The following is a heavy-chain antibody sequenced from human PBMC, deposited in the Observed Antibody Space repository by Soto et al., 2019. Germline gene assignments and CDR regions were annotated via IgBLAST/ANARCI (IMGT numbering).Heavy chain of an antibody. Sequence: VQLLESGGGLVQPGGSLRLSCGGSGFTFSSYAMIWVRQAPGKGLEWVSGISGNGDTTYYADSLKGRFSISRDNSKTTVYLQMNSLRAEDTAVYYCAKRSPPSDGELFGRPKDWGQGTLVTVSS. V-gene: IGHV3-23*01. CDR2: ISGNGDTT. CDR3: AKRSPPSDGELFGRPKD. D-gene: IGHD6-6*01. CDR1: GFTFSSYA. J-gene: IGHJ4*02.